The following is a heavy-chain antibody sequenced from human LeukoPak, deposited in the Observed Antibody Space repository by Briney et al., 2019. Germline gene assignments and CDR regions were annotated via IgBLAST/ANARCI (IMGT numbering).Heavy chain of an antibody. D-gene: IGHD2-2*01. CDR2: ISGSGGST. CDR3: AKDEYCSSISCYFDY. CDR1: GFTFTSYA. Sequence: GGSLRLSCAASGFTFTSYAMSWVRQAPGKGLEWVSAISGSGGSTCYADSVKGRFTISRDNSKNTLYLQMNSLRAEDTAVYYCAKDEYCSSISCYFDYWGQGTLVTVSS. V-gene: IGHV3-23*01. J-gene: IGHJ4*02.